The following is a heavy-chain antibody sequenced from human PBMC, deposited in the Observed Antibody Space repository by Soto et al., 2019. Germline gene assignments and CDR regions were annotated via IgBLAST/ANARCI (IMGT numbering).Heavy chain of an antibody. D-gene: IGHD6-13*01. J-gene: IGHJ6*02. V-gene: IGHV4-4*07. CDR3: ASLPAAGYYYYGMDV. Sequence: KTSETLSLTCTVSGGSISSYYWSWIQQPAGKGLEWIGRIYTSGSTNYNPSLKSRVTMSVDTSKNQFSLKLSSVTAADTAVYYCASLPAAGYYYYGMDVWGQGTTVTVSS. CDR2: IYTSGST. CDR1: GGSISSYY.